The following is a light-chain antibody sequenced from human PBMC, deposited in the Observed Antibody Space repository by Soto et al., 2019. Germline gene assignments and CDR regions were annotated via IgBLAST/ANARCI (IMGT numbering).Light chain of an antibody. V-gene: IGLV1-36*01. Sequence: QSVLTQPPSVSEAPRQRVTISCSGSSSNIGNNAVNWYQQLPGKAPKLLIYYDDLLPSGVSDRFSGSKSGTSASLAISGLQSEDEADYYCAAWDDSLGSGVIGTGTKVTVL. J-gene: IGLJ1*01. CDR2: YDD. CDR3: AAWDDSLGSGV. CDR1: SSNIGNNA.